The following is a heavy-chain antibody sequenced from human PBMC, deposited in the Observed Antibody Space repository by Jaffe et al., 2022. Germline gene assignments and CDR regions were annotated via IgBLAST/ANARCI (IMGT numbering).Heavy chain of an antibody. Sequence: QVQLQESGPGLVKPSQTLSLTCTVSGGSISSGSYYWSWIRQPAGKGLEWIGRIYTSGSTNYNPSLKSRVTISVDTSKNQFSLKLSSVTAADTAVYYCARDQSLWFGELSNRQLLRVYNWFDPWGQGTLVTVSS. CDR1: GGSISSGSYY. CDR3: ARDQSLWFGELSNRQLLRVYNWFDP. CDR2: IYTSGST. V-gene: IGHV4-61*02. J-gene: IGHJ5*02. D-gene: IGHD3-10*01.